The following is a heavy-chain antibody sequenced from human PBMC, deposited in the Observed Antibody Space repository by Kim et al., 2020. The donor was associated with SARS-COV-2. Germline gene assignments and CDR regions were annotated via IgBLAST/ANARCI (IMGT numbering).Heavy chain of an antibody. D-gene: IGHD3-10*01. CDR1: GLTFRTYV. J-gene: IGHJ4*02. CDR3: AKSLPSSNYFDY. CDR2: ISGSGDMT. Sequence: GGSLRLSCAGSGLTFRTYVMSWVRQAPGKGLEWVSSISGSGDMTYYADSVKGRFTISRDNSRSTLYLQMSSLRAEDTAIYYCAKSLPSSNYFDYWGQGTLVTVSS. V-gene: IGHV3-23*01.